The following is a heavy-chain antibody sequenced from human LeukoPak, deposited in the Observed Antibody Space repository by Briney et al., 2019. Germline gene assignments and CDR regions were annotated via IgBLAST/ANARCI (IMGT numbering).Heavy chain of an antibody. CDR2: ISWNSGSI. D-gene: IGHD6-13*01. Sequence: GGSLRLSCAASGFTFSSYGMHWVRQAPGKGLEWVSGISWNSGSIGYADSVKGRFTISRDNAKNSLYLQMNSLRAEDMALYYCAKAPSLSAGLFDYWGQGTLVTVSS. CDR3: AKAPSLSAGLFDY. CDR1: GFTFSSYG. V-gene: IGHV3-9*03. J-gene: IGHJ4*02.